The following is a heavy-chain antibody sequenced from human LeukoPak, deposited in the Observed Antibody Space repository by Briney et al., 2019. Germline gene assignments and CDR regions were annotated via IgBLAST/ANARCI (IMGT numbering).Heavy chain of an antibody. Sequence: GGSLRLSCAASGFTFSSYAMSWVRQAPGKGLEWVSAISGSGGSTYYADSVKGRFTISRDNAKNLLYLQMNSLRAEDTAVYYCARGPGYSYGYDYWGQGTLVTVSS. CDR2: ISGSGGST. D-gene: IGHD5-18*01. J-gene: IGHJ4*02. V-gene: IGHV3-23*01. CDR1: GFTFSSYA. CDR3: ARGPGYSYGYDY.